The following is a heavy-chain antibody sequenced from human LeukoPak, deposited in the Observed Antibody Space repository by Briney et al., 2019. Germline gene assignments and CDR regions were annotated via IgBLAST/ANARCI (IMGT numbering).Heavy chain of an antibody. V-gene: IGHV4-38-2*02. Sequence: SETLSLTCTVSGGSISSYYWGWIRQPPGKGLEWIGSIYHSGSTYYNPSLKSRVTISVDTSKNQFSLKLSSVTAADTAVYYCARVGGLVYYYYMDVWGKGTTVTVSS. CDR1: GGSISSYY. CDR3: ARVGGLVYYYYMDV. D-gene: IGHD1-26*01. CDR2: IYHSGST. J-gene: IGHJ6*03.